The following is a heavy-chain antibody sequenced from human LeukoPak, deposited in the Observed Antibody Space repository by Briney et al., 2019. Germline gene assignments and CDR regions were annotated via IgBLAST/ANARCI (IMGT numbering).Heavy chain of an antibody. V-gene: IGHV3-30*03. D-gene: IGHD6-19*01. Sequence: GGSLRLSCVASGITFSSHGMDWVRQAPGKGLEWVAVIAAGGGVKHYADSVNGPFTLSRDNPKNTLYLQMTSLSVEDTAVYYCARKATSGQWYFDHWGQGTPVTVSS. CDR2: IAAGGGVK. CDR1: GITFSSHG. CDR3: ARKATSGQWYFDH. J-gene: IGHJ4*02.